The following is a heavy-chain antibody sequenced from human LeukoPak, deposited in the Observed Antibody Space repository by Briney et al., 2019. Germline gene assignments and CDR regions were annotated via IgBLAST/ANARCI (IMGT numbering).Heavy chain of an antibody. V-gene: IGHV3-53*01. Sequence: PGGSLRLSCAASGFTVSSNYMSWVRQAPGKGLEWVSVIYSGGSTYYADSVKGRFTISRDNSKNTLYLQMNSLRAEDTAVYYCAKDLSSSSPFGGMDVWGQGTTVTVSS. CDR1: GFTVSSNY. D-gene: IGHD6-13*01. CDR2: IYSGGST. J-gene: IGHJ6*01. CDR3: AKDLSSSSPFGGMDV.